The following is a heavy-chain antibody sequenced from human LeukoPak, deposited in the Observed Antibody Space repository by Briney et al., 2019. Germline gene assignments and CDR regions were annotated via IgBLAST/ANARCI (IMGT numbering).Heavy chain of an antibody. Sequence: PSETLSLTCTVSGGSTNTYCWSWIRQPAEKGLEWIGRIYPSGSTYYNPSLKSRVTISIDKSKNQFSLRLTSVTAADTAVYYCARDRSGYSDYYFDYWGQGSLVTVSS. CDR2: IYPSGST. V-gene: IGHV4-4*07. CDR3: ARDRSGYSDYYFDY. D-gene: IGHD5-12*01. J-gene: IGHJ4*02. CDR1: GGSTNTYC.